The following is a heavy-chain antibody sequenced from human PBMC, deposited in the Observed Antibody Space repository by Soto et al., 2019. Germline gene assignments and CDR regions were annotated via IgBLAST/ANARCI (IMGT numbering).Heavy chain of an antibody. CDR3: AHRRDVLTGYYSGYFDY. V-gene: IGHV2-5*02. Sequence: QITLKESGPTLVKPTQTLTLTCTSSGFSLSTYGVGVGWIRQPPGKALEWLALIFWDDDKRYSPSRKGRVIFSKDTSRHQVDLTLTNMDPVDTATYYCAHRRDVLTGYYSGYFDYWGQGTLVTGSS. CDR2: IFWDDDK. D-gene: IGHD3-9*01. CDR1: GFSLSTYGVG. J-gene: IGHJ4*02.